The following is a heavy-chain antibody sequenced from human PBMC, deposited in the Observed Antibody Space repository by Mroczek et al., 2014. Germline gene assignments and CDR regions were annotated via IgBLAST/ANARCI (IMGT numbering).Heavy chain of an antibody. J-gene: IGHJ4*02. CDR2: INPNSGGT. CDR3: ARVGTDYYDSSGYYRYYFDY. Sequence: VQLVQSGAEVKKPGASVKVSCKVSGYTFTGYYMHWVRQAPGQGLEWMGWINPNSGGTNYAQKFQGRVTMTRDTSISTAYMELSRLRSDDTAVYYCARVGTDYYDSSGYYRYYFDYWGQGTLVTVSS. CDR1: GYTFTGYY. V-gene: IGHV1-2*02. D-gene: IGHD3-22*01.